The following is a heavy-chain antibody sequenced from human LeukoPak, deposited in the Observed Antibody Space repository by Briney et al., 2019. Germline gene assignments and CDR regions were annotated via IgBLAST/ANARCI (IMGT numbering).Heavy chain of an antibody. J-gene: IGHJ4*02. D-gene: IGHD5-24*01. CDR1: GGSFSGYY. CDR3: ARINGYNWDY. Sequence: SETLSLTCAVSGGSFSGYYWTWIRQPPGKGLEWIGYIYYSGSTNYNPSLKSRVTISVDTSKNQFSLKLSSVTAADTAVYYCARINGYNWDYWGQGTLVTVSS. CDR2: IYYSGST. V-gene: IGHV4-59*08.